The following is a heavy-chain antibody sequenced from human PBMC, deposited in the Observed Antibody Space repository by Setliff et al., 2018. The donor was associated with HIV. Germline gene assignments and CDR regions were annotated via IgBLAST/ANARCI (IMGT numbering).Heavy chain of an antibody. CDR1: GYSFISYW. J-gene: IGHJ6*03. V-gene: IGHV5-51*01. Sequence: PGESLKISCKGSGYSFISYWIGWVRQMPGKGLEWMGIIYPGDSNTKYSPSFQGQVTLSVDKSISTAYLQWSSLKASDTAMYYCARQGEMATMASHYYYMDVWGKGTTVTVSS. CDR3: ARQGEMATMASHYYYMDV. D-gene: IGHD5-12*01. CDR2: IYPGDSNT.